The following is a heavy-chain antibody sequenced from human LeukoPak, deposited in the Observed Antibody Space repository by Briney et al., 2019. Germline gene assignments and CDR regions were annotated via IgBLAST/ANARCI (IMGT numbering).Heavy chain of an antibody. J-gene: IGHJ3*02. D-gene: IGHD5-24*01. Sequence: GGSLRLSCAASGFKFSSCMNWVRQAPGKGLEWVSSISTSSIYMYYAESVKGRFTISRDNAKNSLYLQMNSLRAEDTAVYYCARGILDGYYLIDAFDIWGQGTMVTVSS. CDR3: ARGILDGYYLIDAFDI. CDR1: GFKFSSC. V-gene: IGHV3-21*01. CDR2: ISTSSIYM.